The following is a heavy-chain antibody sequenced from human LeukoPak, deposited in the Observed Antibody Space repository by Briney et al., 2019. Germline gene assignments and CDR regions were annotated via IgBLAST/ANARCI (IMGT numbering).Heavy chain of an antibody. V-gene: IGHV3-74*01. CDR1: GVTFSNDR. Sequence: GGSLRLSCAASGVTFSNDRMHWVRQAPGKGLVWVSHIKSDGSTTDYADSVKGRFTISRDNAKNTLYLEMNSLRADDTAMYYCVRGLGDYWGQGALVTVSS. CDR2: IKSDGSTT. CDR3: VRGLGDY. D-gene: IGHD3-16*01. J-gene: IGHJ4*02.